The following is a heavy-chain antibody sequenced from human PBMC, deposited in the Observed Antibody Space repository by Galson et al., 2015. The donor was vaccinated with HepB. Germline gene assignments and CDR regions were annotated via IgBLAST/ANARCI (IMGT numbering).Heavy chain of an antibody. D-gene: IGHD2-2*01. V-gene: IGHV3-11*06. Sequence: SLRLSCAASGFTFSDYYMSWIRQAPGKGLEWVSYISSSSSYTNYADSVKGRFTISRDNAKNSLYLQMNSLRAEDTAVYYCARDIVVVPADHTVVYYYYYYMDVWVKGTTVTVSS. CDR2: ISSSSSYT. CDR3: ARDIVVVPADHTVVYYYYYYMDV. CDR1: GFTFSDYY. J-gene: IGHJ6*03.